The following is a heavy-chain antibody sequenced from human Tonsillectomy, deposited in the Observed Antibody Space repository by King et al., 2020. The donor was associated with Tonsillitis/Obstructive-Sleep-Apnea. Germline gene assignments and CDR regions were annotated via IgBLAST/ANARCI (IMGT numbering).Heavy chain of an antibody. CDR2: IKTKTDGGTT. J-gene: IGHJ5*02. CDR1: GFTFSNAW. Sequence: VQLVESGGGLVKPGGSLRLSCAASGFTFSNAWMSWVRQAPGKGLEWVGRIKTKTDGGTTDYAAPVKGRFTISRDDSKNTLYLQMNSLKTEDTAIYYCTTDAQTGGYATWGQGTLVTVSS. D-gene: IGHD3-16*01. CDR3: TTDAQTGGYAT. V-gene: IGHV3-15*01.